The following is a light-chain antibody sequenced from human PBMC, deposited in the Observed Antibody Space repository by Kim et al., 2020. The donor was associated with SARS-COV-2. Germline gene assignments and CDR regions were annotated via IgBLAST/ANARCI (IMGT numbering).Light chain of an antibody. V-gene: IGKV3-15*01. J-gene: IGKJ2*02. CDR1: PTVTTN. CDR2: GAS. Sequence: PEDRATPPSRASPTVTTNLAWDQQKPGQPPRLLIYGASTRATGIPPRFSGSGSRTEFTLSIGSLQSAGFAVYYCQQYDNWPPWTFGQGTKLEI. CDR3: QQYDNWPPWT.